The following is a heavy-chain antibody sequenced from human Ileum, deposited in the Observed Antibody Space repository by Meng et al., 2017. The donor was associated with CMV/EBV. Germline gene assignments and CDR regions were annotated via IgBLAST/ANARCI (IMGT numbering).Heavy chain of an antibody. CDR1: YSFTSYW. CDR3: ARGYDFWSGYLGYWFDP. J-gene: IGHJ5*02. V-gene: IGHV5-51*01. CDR2: IYPGDSDT. Sequence: YSFTSYWIGWVRQMPGKGLEWMGIIYPGDSDTRYSPSFQGQVTISADKSISTAYLQWSSLKASDTAMYYCARGYDFWSGYLGYWFDPWGQGTLVTVSS. D-gene: IGHD3-3*01.